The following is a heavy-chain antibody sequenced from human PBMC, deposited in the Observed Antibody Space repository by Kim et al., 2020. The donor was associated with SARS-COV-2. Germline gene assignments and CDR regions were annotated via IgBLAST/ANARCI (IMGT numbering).Heavy chain of an antibody. V-gene: IGHV4-39*01. D-gene: IGHD4-17*01. CDR1: GGSISGSSYY. CDR2: IYYSGTT. J-gene: IGHJ3*02. Sequence: SETLSLTCTVSGGSISGSSYYWGWIRQPPGKGLAWIGTIYYSGTTYYNPSLKSRVTISIDTSKNQFSLKLNSVTAADTAVFYCARPYIPDYVEYGGGAFDNWVQGSMVSVSS. CDR3: ARPYIPDYVEYGGGAFDN.